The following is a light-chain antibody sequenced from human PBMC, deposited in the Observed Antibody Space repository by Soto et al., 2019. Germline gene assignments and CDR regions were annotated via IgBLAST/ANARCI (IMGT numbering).Light chain of an antibody. J-gene: IGLJ1*01. CDR1: SSDVGGYNY. CDR3: SSYSRRSTYV. V-gene: IGLV2-14*03. CDR2: DVS. Sequence: QSALAQPASVSGSPGQSITISCTGTSSDVGGYNYVSWYQQHPGKAPKLIIYDVSYRPSGVSNRFSGSKSGNTASLTISGLQAEDEADYSCSSYSRRSTYVFGTGTKVTVL.